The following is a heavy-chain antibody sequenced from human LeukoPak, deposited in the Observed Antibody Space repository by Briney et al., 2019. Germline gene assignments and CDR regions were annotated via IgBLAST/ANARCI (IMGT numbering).Heavy chain of an antibody. CDR1: GYTFTSYG. CDR3: ARESYDSSGYYLAIDY. Sequence: ASVKVSCKASGYTFTSYGISWVRQAPGQGLEWMGWISAYNGNTNYAQKLQGRVTMTTDTSTSTACMELRSLRSDDTAVYYCARESYDSSGYYLAIDYWGQGTLVTVSS. J-gene: IGHJ4*02. D-gene: IGHD3-22*01. V-gene: IGHV1-18*01. CDR2: ISAYNGNT.